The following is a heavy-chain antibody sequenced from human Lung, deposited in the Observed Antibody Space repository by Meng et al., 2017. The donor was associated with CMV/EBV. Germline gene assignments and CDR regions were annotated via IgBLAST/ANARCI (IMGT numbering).Heavy chain of an antibody. V-gene: IGHV4-61*01. D-gene: IGHD4-17*01. CDR2: IYYSGST. CDR3: ARSPTGDYAMDV. J-gene: IGHJ6*02. CDR1: GGSVRSSFYY. Sequence: SXTLSLXCTVSGGSVRSSFYYWSWIRQSPGKGLEWIGYIYYSGSTDYNTSLKSRVTMSIDTSKNQISLKLSSVTAADTAVYYCARSPTGDYAMDVWGQGTTVTVS.